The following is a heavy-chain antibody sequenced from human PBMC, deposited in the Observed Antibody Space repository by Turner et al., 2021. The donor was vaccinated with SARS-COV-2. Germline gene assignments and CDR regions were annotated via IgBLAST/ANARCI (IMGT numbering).Heavy chain of an antibody. Sequence: EVQLVESGGGLVQPGGSLRLSCAVSGFTFSTYWMHWVRQAPGKGLVWVSRIDTDGSTTNYADSVKGRFTISRDNSKNTLYLQMNNLRSDDTAVYYCARDREAYTWFGELGLWGQGTLVTVSS. CDR1: GFTFSTYW. CDR3: ARDREAYTWFGELGL. D-gene: IGHD3-10*01. CDR2: IDTDGSTT. J-gene: IGHJ4*02. V-gene: IGHV3-74*01.